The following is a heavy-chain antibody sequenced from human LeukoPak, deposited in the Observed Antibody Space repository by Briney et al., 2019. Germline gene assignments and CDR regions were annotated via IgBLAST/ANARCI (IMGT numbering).Heavy chain of an antibody. J-gene: IGHJ6*03. V-gene: IGHV1-58*01. CDR1: GFTFTSSA. CDR3: ARLSQQLVDPYYYYYMDV. Sequence: ASVKVSCKASGFTFTSSAVQWVRQARGQRLEWIGWIVVGSGNTNYAQKFQGRVTITADESTSTAYMELSSLRSEDTAVYYCARLSQQLVDPYYYYYMDVWGKGTTVTVS. D-gene: IGHD6-13*01. CDR2: IVVGSGNT.